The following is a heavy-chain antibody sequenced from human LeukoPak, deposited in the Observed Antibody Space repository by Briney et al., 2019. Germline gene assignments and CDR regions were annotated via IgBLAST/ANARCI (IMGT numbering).Heavy chain of an antibody. CDR1: GFTFSSYA. D-gene: IGHD4-17*01. Sequence: GGSLRLSCAASGFTFSSYAMSWVRQAPGKGLEWVSSITRDTIYTFYADSVKGRFTISRDNAKNSLSLQMNSLRAEDTAVYYCARDPYNGYYGDDYYYYMDVWGKGTTVTISS. V-gene: IGHV3-21*01. J-gene: IGHJ6*03. CDR2: ITRDTIYT. CDR3: ARDPYNGYYGDDYYYYMDV.